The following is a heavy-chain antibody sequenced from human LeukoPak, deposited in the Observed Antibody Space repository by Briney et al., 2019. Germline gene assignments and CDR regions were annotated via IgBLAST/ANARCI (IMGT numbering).Heavy chain of an antibody. V-gene: IGHV4-34*01. CDR2: INHSGST. D-gene: IGHD2-15*01. J-gene: IGHJ4*02. CDR3: ARGRSGFDY. Sequence: PSQTLSLTCAVYGASFSGYYWSWIRQPPGKGLEWIGEINHSGSTNYNPSLKSRVTISIDTSKNQFSLKLSSVTAADTAVYYCARGRSGFDYWGQGTLVTVSS. CDR1: GASFSGYY.